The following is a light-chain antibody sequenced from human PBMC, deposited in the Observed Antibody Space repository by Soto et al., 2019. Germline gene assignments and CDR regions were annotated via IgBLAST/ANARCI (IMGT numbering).Light chain of an antibody. J-gene: IGKJ3*01. CDR2: GAS. V-gene: IGKV1-9*01. Sequence: DIPLTQSPFFLSASVGDRVTITCRASQGIRSYLAWYQQRPGKAPELLIYGASTLRTGVASRFSGSGSGTEFTLPISSLQPEDFATYFCQQLNIFPPLFTFGPGTKVDI. CDR3: QQLNIFPPLFT. CDR1: QGIRSY.